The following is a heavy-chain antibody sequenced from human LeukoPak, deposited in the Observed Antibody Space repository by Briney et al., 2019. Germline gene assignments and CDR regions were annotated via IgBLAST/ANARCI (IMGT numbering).Heavy chain of an antibody. CDR3: AVGFGELSDYYYYGMDV. Sequence: ASVKVSCKASGYTFTSYDINWVRQATGQGLEWMGWMNPNSGNTGYAQKFQGRVTMTRNTSISTAYMELSSLRSEDTAVYYCAVGFGELSDYYYYGMDVWGQGTTVTVS. D-gene: IGHD3-10*01. J-gene: IGHJ6*02. CDR2: MNPNSGNT. CDR1: GYTFTSYD. V-gene: IGHV1-8*01.